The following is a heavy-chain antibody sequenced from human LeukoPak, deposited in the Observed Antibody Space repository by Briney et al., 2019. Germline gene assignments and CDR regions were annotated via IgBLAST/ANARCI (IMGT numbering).Heavy chain of an antibody. CDR1: GGSISSSGHY. CDR2: IYYSGST. J-gene: IGHJ4*02. V-gene: IGHV4-39*07. CDR3: ATGYSSGWYRYYFDY. D-gene: IGHD6-19*01. Sequence: PSQTLSLTCTVSGGSISSSGHYWGWIRQPPGKGLEWIGSIYYSGSTYYNPSLKSRVTISVDTSKNQFSLKLSSVTAADTAVYYCATGYSSGWYRYYFDYWGQGTLVTVSS.